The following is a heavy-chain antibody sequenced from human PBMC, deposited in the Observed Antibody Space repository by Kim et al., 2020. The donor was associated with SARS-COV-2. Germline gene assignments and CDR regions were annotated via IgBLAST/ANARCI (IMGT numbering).Heavy chain of an antibody. J-gene: IGHJ3*02. V-gene: IGHV1-2*02. D-gene: IGHD1-26*01. CDR3: ARDREDLGTNDAFDI. Sequence: ASVKVSCKASGYTFTGYYMHWVRQAPGQGLEWMGWINPNSGGTNYAQKFQGRVTMTRDTSISTAYMELSRLRSDDTAVYYCARDREDLGTNDAFDIWGQGTMVTVSS. CDR1: GYTFTGYY. CDR2: INPNSGGT.